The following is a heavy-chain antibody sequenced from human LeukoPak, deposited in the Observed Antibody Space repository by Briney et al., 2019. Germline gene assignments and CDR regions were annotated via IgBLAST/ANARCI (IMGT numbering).Heavy chain of an antibody. J-gene: IGHJ4*02. D-gene: IGHD5-24*01. CDR1: GFPFSSYW. V-gene: IGHV3-7*04. CDR3: TRVGYIDEGIDY. CDR2: IKQDGSKK. Sequence: GGSLRLSSVASGFPFSSYWMTWVRQAPGKGLEWVANIKQDGSKKSYVDSVKGRFTISRDNAKNSLYLQMNSLRAEDTAIYYCTRVGYIDEGIDYWGQGTLVTVSS.